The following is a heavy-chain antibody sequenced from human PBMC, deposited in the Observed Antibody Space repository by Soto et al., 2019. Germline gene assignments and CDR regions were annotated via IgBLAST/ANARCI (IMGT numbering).Heavy chain of an antibody. Sequence: QVQLQQWGAGLLKPSETLSLTCAVYGGSSSGYYWSWIRQPPGKGLEWIGEINHSGSTNYNPSLKSRVTISVDTSKNQFSLKLSSVTAADTAVYYCARVAYGGNSIGNWGQGTLVTVSS. CDR1: GGSSSGYY. J-gene: IGHJ4*02. D-gene: IGHD4-17*01. V-gene: IGHV4-34*01. CDR3: ARVAYGGNSIGN. CDR2: INHSGST.